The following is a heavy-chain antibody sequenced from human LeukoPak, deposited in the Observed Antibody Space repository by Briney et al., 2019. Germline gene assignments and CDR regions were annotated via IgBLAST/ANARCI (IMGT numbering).Heavy chain of an antibody. Sequence: GGSLRLSCAASGFTFSTEWMGWVRQAPGRGLEWVATMKEEGGNIYYVDSVRGRFTISRDNAKNSVFLQMNSLRADDTAVYYCTRDGCSGWCHDYWGQGTLVTVSS. J-gene: IGHJ4*02. D-gene: IGHD6-19*01. V-gene: IGHV3-7*01. CDR2: MKEEGGNI. CDR3: TRDGCSGWCHDY. CDR1: GFTFSTEW.